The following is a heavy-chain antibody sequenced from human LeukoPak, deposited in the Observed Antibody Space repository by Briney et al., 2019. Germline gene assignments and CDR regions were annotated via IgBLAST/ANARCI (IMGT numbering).Heavy chain of an antibody. D-gene: IGHD3-3*01. V-gene: IGHV3-21*01. CDR3: ARVKLRFSTRNYYYMDV. J-gene: IGHJ6*03. Sequence: GGSLRLSCAASGFTFSSYSMNWVRQAPGKGLGWVSSIGSSSSYIYYADSVKGRFTISRDNAKNSLYLQMNSLRAEDTAVYYCARVKLRFSTRNYYYMDVWGKGTTVTVSS. CDR1: GFTFSSYS. CDR2: IGSSSSYI.